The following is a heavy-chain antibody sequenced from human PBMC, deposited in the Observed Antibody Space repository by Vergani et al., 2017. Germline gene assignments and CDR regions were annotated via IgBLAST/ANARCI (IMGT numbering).Heavy chain of an antibody. CDR2: IYPGDSDT. Sequence: EVQLVPSGAEVKKPGESLKISCKGSGYSFTSYWIGWVRQMPGKGLEWMGIIYPGDSDTRYSPSFQGQVTISADKSISTAYLQWSSLKASDTAMYYCARRHHDYGNLDAFDIWGQGTMDTVSS. CDR3: ARRHHDYGNLDAFDI. V-gene: IGHV5-51*03. CDR1: GYSFTSYW. D-gene: IGHD4-11*01. J-gene: IGHJ3*02.